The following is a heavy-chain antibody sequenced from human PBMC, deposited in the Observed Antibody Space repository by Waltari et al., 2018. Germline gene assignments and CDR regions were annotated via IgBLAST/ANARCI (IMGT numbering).Heavy chain of an antibody. V-gene: IGHV4-39*01. CDR3: ARRANWYFDL. J-gene: IGHJ2*01. Sequence: QLQLQESGPGLVKPSETLSLTCTGSGGSISRSSYYWGWTRQPPGKGLEWMGSIYYSGSTYYNPSLKSRVTISVDTSKNQFSLKLSSVTAADTAVYYCARRANWYFDLWGRGTLVTVSS. CDR2: IYYSGST. CDR1: GGSISRSSYY.